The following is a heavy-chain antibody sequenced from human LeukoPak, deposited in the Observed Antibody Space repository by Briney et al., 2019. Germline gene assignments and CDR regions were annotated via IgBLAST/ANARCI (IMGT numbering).Heavy chain of an antibody. V-gene: IGHV1-69*06. CDR2: IIPIIGTA. CDR3: ARDRYAGTTHFDAFDI. CDR1: GGTFSSYA. Sequence: SVKVSCKASGGTFSSYAISWVRQAPGQGLEWMGGIIPIIGTANYAQKFQGRVTITADKSTSTAYMELSSLRSEDTAVYYCARDRYAGTTHFDAFDIWGQGTMVTVSS. J-gene: IGHJ3*02. D-gene: IGHD1-1*01.